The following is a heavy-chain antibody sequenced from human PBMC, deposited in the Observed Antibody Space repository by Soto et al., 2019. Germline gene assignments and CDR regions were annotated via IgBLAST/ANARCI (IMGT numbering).Heavy chain of an antibody. CDR3: ARVRDYGLGTNRHYYGMDV. CDR2: LYTMGST. V-gene: IGHV4-4*07. CDR1: GGSISGYY. Sequence: SETLSLTCTVSGGSISGYYWSWIRQPAGKGLEWIGRLYTMGSTNYNPSLQSRVTMSVDTSKNEFSLKVSSVTAADTAVYFCARVRDYGLGTNRHYYGMDVWGQGTTVTVSS. D-gene: IGHD3-10*01. J-gene: IGHJ6*02.